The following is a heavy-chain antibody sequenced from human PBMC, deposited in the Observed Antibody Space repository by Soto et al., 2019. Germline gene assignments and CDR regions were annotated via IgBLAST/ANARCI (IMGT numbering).Heavy chain of an antibody. D-gene: IGHD2-15*01. CDR2: IIPIFGTA. CDR1: GGTFSSYA. Sequence: QVQLVQSGAEVKKPGSSVKVSCKASGGTFSSYAISWVRQAPGQGLEWMGGIIPIFGTANYAQKFQGRVTIPAEESKSTAYRELSSLRSEDTAVYYCARHLGGRGYYYGMDVWGQGITVTVSS. J-gene: IGHJ6*02. V-gene: IGHV1-69*12. CDR3: ARHLGGRGYYYGMDV.